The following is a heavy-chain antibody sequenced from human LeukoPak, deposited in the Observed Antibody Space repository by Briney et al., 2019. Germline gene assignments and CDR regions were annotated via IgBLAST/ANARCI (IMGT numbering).Heavy chain of an antibody. V-gene: IGHV3-48*01. Sequence: GGSLRLSCAASGFTFSSYSMNWVRQAPGKGLEWVSYISYSSSTIYYADSVKGRFTISRDNAKNSLYLQMNSLRAEDTAVYYCARVQLWSYYYYYYMDVWGKGTTVTVSS. D-gene: IGHD5-18*01. J-gene: IGHJ6*03. CDR3: ARVQLWSYYYYYYMDV. CDR2: ISYSSSTI. CDR1: GFTFSSYS.